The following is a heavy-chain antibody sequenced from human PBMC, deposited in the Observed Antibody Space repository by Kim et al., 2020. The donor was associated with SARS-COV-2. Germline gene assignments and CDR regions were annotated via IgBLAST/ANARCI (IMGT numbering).Heavy chain of an antibody. CDR3: AKGSPYYVTDGYSMDV. CDR2: ISRAGGSR. V-gene: IGHV3-23*01. J-gene: IGHJ6*02. D-gene: IGHD3-10*02. CDR1: GFMFSDYA. Sequence: GGSLRLSCVVSGFMFSDYAMSWVRQAPGKGLEWVSGISRAGGSRFSADSVRGRLTISRDSSKDTLYLQMESLRVEDTAVYFCAKGSPYYVTDGYSMDVWRQG.